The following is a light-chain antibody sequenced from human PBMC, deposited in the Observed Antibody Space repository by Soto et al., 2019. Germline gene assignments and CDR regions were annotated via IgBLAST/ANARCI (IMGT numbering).Light chain of an antibody. J-gene: IGLJ1*01. V-gene: IGLV2-14*03. Sequence: QSALTQPASVSGSPGQSITISCTETSSDVGGYNYVSWYQQHPGKAPKLMIYDVSDRPSGVSNRFSGSKSGNTASLTISGLQVEDEADYFCSSYTSSSTPFVFGTGTKVTVL. CDR2: DVS. CDR3: SSYTSSSTPFV. CDR1: SSDVGGYNY.